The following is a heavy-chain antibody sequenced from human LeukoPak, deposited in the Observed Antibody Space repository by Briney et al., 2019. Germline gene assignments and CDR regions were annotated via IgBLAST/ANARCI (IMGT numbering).Heavy chain of an antibody. J-gene: IGHJ5*02. CDR1: GFTPSSYA. CDR2: IRGSGGST. Sequence: GGSLRLSCAASGFTPSSYAMNWVRQAPGKGLEWVSTIRGSGGSTYYADSVKGRFISSRDTSKNTLYLQMNSLRAEDTAVYYCAKVASGVTVAGTRGWFDPWGEGTLVTVSS. CDR3: AKVASGVTVAGTRGWFDP. V-gene: IGHV3-23*01. D-gene: IGHD6-19*01.